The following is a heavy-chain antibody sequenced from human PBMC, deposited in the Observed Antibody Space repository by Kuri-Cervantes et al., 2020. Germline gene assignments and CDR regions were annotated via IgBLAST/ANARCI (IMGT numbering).Heavy chain of an antibody. CDR3: ATGVGATGY. D-gene: IGHD1-26*01. CDR1: GLTFSSYG. CDR2: ISYDGSNK. J-gene: IGHJ4*02. V-gene: IGHV3-30*03. Sequence: GGSLRLSCAASGLTFSSYGMHWVRQAPGKGLEWVAVISYDGSNKYYADSVKGRFTISRDNSKNTLYLQMNSLRAEDTAVYYCATGVGATGYWGQGTLVTVSS.